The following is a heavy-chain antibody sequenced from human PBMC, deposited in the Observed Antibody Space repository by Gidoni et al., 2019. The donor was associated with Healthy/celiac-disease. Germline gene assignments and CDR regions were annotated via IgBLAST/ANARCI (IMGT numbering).Heavy chain of an antibody. J-gene: IGHJ4*02. V-gene: IGHV3-30*01. CDR3: ARDGPVGYSSSWLMYYFDY. CDR1: GFHFSSYA. Sequence: QVQLVESGGGVVQPGRSLRLSCAASGFHFSSYALHWVRQAPGQGREGVAVISYDGSNKYYADSVKGRFTISRDNSKNTLYLQMNSLRAEDTAVYYCARDGPVGYSSSWLMYYFDYWGQGTLVTVSS. D-gene: IGHD6-13*01. CDR2: ISYDGSNK.